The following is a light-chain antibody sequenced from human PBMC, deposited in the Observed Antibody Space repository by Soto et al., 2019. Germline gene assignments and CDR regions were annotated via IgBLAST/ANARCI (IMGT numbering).Light chain of an antibody. V-gene: IGKV1-5*01. CDR3: QQYNSYSPRT. Sequence: DIQMTQSPSSLSASVGDRVTITCRASQSVGTYLSWYQQKEGKAPKLLINVASTLQSGVPSRFSGSGSGTDFTLAISSLQPEDFATYYCQQYNSYSPRTFGQGTKVDIK. CDR1: QSVGTY. CDR2: VAS. J-gene: IGKJ1*01.